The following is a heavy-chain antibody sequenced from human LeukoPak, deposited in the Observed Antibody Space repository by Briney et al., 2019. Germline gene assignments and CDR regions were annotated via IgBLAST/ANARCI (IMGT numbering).Heavy chain of an antibody. J-gene: IGHJ5*02. D-gene: IGHD5-18*01. CDR3: ASLRGYSYGYNWFDP. V-gene: IGHV5-10-1*04. CDR1: GYSFTSYW. CDR2: IDPSDSYT. Sequence: GESLKISCKGSGYSFTSYWISWVRQMPGKGLEWMGRIDPSDSYTNYSPSFQGQVTISADKSISTAYLQWSSLKASDTAMYYCASLRGYSYGYNWFDPWGQGTLVTVSS.